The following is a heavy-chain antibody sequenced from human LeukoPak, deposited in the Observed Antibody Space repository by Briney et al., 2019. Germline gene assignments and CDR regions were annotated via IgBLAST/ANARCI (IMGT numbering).Heavy chain of an antibody. CDR2: IYTSGST. CDR1: GGSFSGYY. D-gene: IGHD3-10*01. J-gene: IGHJ5*02. V-gene: IGHV4-59*10. CDR3: AREESMVRGTSWFDP. Sequence: SETLSLTCAVYGGSFSGYYWSWIRQPAGKGLEWIGRIYTSGSTNYNPSLKSRVTMSVDTSKNQFSLKLSSVTAADTAVYYCAREESMVRGTSWFDPWGQGTLVTVSP.